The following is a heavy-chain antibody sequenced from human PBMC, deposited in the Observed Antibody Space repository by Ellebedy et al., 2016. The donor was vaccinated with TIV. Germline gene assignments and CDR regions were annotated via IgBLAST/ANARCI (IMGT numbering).Heavy chain of an antibody. Sequence: ASVKVSXXASGYTFTSYGISWVRQAPGQGLEWMGWISAYNGNTNYAQKLQGRVTMTTDTSTSTAYMELRSLRSDDTAVYYCARDRGYGVVPAAMGYWGQGTLVTVSS. CDR2: ISAYNGNT. CDR3: ARDRGYGVVPAAMGY. D-gene: IGHD2-2*01. CDR1: GYTFTSYG. J-gene: IGHJ4*02. V-gene: IGHV1-18*01.